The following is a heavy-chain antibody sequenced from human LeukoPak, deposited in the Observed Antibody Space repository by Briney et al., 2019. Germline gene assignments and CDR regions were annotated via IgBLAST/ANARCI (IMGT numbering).Heavy chain of an antibody. CDR1: GGTFSSYA. J-gene: IGHJ5*02. CDR3: AIGGKQPGNWFDP. Sequence: SVKVSCKASGGTFSSYAISWVRQAPGQGLEWMGRIIPIFGTANYAQKFQGRVTITTDESTSTAYMERSSLRSVDTAVYYWAIGGKQPGNWFDPGGQGSLVTVCS. D-gene: IGHD1-14*01. CDR2: IIPIFGTA. V-gene: IGHV1-69*05.